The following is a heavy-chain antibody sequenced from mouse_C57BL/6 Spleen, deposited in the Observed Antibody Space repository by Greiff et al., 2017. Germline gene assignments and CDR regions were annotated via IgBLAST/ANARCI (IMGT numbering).Heavy chain of an antibody. Sequence: EVQGVESGPELVKPGASVKISCKASGYSFTGYYMHWVKQSHGNILDWIGYIYPYNGVSSYNQKFKGKATLTVDKSSSTAYMELRILTSEDSAVYYCARGGLYGSSSPYAMDYWGQGTSVTVSS. CDR1: GYSFTGYY. J-gene: IGHJ4*01. CDR3: ARGGLYGSSSPYAMDY. CDR2: IYPYNGVS. V-gene: IGHV1-31*01. D-gene: IGHD1-1*01.